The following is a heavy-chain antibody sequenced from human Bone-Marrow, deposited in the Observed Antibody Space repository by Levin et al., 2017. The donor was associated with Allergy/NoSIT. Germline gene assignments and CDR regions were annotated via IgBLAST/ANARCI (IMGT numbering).Heavy chain of an antibody. CDR2: IYYSGST. J-gene: IGHJ4*02. D-gene: IGHD4-17*01. CDR3: ARNASDGDHFDY. CDR1: GGSIRSSNYY. Sequence: PSETLSLTCIVSGGSIRSSNYYWGWIRQPPGKGLEWIGSIYYSGSTHYNPSLQSRVTLSVDTSKNHFSLNLKSVTAADTALYYCARNASDGDHFDYWGQGTLVTVSS. V-gene: IGHV4-39*02.